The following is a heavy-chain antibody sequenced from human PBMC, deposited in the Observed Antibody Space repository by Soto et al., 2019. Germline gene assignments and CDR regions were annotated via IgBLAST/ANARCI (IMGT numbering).Heavy chain of an antibody. CDR2: IYYSGST. Sequence: QVQLQESGPGLVKPSETLSLTCTVSGGSVSSGSYYWSWIRQPPGKGLEWIRYIYYSGSTNYNPSHRSRATISVDTSQNQFSLKLSSVTAADTAVYYCGSYSSGWYDVSYWGQGTLVTVSS. CDR3: GSYSSGWYDVSY. V-gene: IGHV4-61*01. J-gene: IGHJ4*02. CDR1: GGSVSSGSYY. D-gene: IGHD6-19*01.